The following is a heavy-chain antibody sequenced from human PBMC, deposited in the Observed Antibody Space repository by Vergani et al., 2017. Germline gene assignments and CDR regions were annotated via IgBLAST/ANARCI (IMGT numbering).Heavy chain of an antibody. J-gene: IGHJ3*02. V-gene: IGHV1-2*02. CDR1: GYIFTGYY. Sequence: QVQHVQSGAEVKKPGASMKVSCKTSGYIFTGYYMHWVRLAPGQGLEWMGGINPKSGDTKYAQKFQGRVTMTRDTSINTAYMELSRLRGDDTAVYYCARGYHFDNSGYRDVLGIWGQGTMVTVSA. CDR3: ARGYHFDNSGYRDVLGI. D-gene: IGHD3-22*01. CDR2: INPKSGDT.